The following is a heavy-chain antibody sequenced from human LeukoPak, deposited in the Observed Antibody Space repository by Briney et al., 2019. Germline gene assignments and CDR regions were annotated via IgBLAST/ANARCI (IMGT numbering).Heavy chain of an antibody. J-gene: IGHJ4*02. CDR1: GGSISCYY. D-gene: IGHD3-3*01. Sequence: SETLSLTCTVSGGSISCYYWSWIRQPPGKGLEWIGYIYYSGSTNYNPSLKSRVTISVDTSKNQFSLKLSSVTAADTAVYYCATTKGPYYDFWSGYYTSWGQGTLVTVSS. V-gene: IGHV4-59*08. CDR3: ATTKGPYYDFWSGYYTS. CDR2: IYYSGST.